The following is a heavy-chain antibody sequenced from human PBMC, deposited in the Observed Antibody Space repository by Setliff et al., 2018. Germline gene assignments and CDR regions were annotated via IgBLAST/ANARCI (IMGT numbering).Heavy chain of an antibody. J-gene: IGHJ4*02. V-gene: IGHV3-23*01. Sequence: QTGGSLRLSCATSGFTFKSYAMIWVRQAPGKGLEWVSAISGSGGSTYYADSVKGRFTISRDNSKNTLYLQMNSLRPEDTAVYYCARTCSGSGCYAGLESWGQGTPVTVSS. CDR2: ISGSGGST. CDR1: GFTFKSYA. CDR3: ARTCSGSGCYAGLES. D-gene: IGHD2-15*01.